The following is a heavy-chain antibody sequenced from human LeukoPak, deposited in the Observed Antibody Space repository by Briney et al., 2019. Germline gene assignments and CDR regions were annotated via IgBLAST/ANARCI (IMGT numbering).Heavy chain of an antibody. CDR2: ITDSGRTI. D-gene: IGHD2-21*02. V-gene: IGHV3-48*04. J-gene: IGHJ6*03. Sequence: GGSLRLSCAASGFTFSSYSMNWVRQAPGKGLEWVSYITDSGRTIYYADSVKGRFTISRDNAKNSLFLQMNSLRAEDTAVYYCARGEVVTASLPDYFYYYMDVWGKGTTVTISS. CDR1: GFTFSSYS. CDR3: ARGEVVTASLPDYFYYYMDV.